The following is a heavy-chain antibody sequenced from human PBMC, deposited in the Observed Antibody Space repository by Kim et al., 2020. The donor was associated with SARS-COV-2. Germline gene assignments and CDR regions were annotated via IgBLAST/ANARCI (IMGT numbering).Heavy chain of an antibody. V-gene: IGHV3-21*01. D-gene: IGHD2-2*01. J-gene: IGHJ6*02. CDR3: ASVPAASSVSYYYYGMDV. Sequence: GGSLRLSCAASGFTFSSYSMNWVRQAPGKGLEWVSSINSSSSYIYYADSVKGRFTISRDNAKNSLYLQMNSLRAEDTAVYYCASVPAASSVSYYYYGMDVWGQGAPVTASS. CDR1: GFTFSSYS. CDR2: INSSSSYI.